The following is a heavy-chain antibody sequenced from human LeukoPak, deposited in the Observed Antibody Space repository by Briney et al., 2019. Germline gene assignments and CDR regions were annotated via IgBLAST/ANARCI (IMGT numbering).Heavy chain of an antibody. D-gene: IGHD2-21*01. CDR2: INHSGST. J-gene: IGHJ4*02. CDR3: ARGGPREGGEGLDY. V-gene: IGHV4-34*01. CDR1: GGSFSGYY. Sequence: PSETLSLTCAVYGGSFSGYYWSWICQPPGKGLEWIGEINHSGSTNYNPSLKSRVTISVDTSKNQFSLKLSSVTAADTAVYYCARGGPREGGEGLDYWGQGTLVTVSS.